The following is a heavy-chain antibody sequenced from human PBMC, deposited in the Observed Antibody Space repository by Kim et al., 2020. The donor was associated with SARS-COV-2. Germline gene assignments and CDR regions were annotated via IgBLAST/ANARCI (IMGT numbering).Heavy chain of an antibody. CDR3: ARGTEYSVAVAGA. Sequence: GGSLRLSCVGSGFIFGDYAVNWFRQAPGRGLEWVGFIITETFGDTTEYAASVLGRFTISRDDSRNIAYLQMDSLRTEDTAVYYCARGTEYSVAVAGAWGQGTLVTVSS. V-gene: IGHV3-49*03. CDR2: IITETFGDTT. D-gene: IGHD1-26*01. CDR1: GFIFGDYA. J-gene: IGHJ4*02.